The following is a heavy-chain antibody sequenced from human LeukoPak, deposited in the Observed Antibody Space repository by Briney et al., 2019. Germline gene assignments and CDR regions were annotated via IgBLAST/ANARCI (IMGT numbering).Heavy chain of an antibody. CDR2: ISYDGRNI. Sequence: PGGSLSLSCAASGFTFNNYGMHWVRQAPGKGLEWVAVISYDGRNIHYPDSVKGRFTISRDISTDTLWLQMDSLRTEDTAVYYCAKGPLRGTAAAIDYWGQGTLVTVSS. CDR3: AKGPLRGTAAAIDY. D-gene: IGHD2-2*01. V-gene: IGHV3-30*18. J-gene: IGHJ4*02. CDR1: GFTFNNYG.